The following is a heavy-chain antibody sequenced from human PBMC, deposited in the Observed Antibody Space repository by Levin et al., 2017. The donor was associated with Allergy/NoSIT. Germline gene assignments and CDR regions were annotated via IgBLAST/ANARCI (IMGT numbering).Heavy chain of an antibody. CDR3: ARGLEYSSSFPYY. CDR1: GGSISSYY. D-gene: IGHD6-6*01. Sequence: PSETLSLTCTVSGGSISSYYWSWIRQPPGKGLEWIGYIYYSGSTNYNPSLKSRVTISVDTSKNQFSLKLSSVTAADTAVYYCARGLEYSSSFPYYWGQGTLVTVSS. J-gene: IGHJ4*02. V-gene: IGHV4-59*01. CDR2: IYYSGST.